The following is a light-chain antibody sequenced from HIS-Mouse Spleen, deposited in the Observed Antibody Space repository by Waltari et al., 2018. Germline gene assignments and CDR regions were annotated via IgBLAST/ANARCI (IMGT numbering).Light chain of an antibody. CDR2: EGS. V-gene: IGLV2-23*03. Sequence: QSALTQPASVSGSPGQSITISCTGTSSYVGRYNLVSWYQQHPGKAPKLMIYEGSKRPSGVSNRFSGSKSGNTASLTISGLQAEDEADYYCCSYAGSSTFEVFGGGTKLTVL. J-gene: IGLJ2*01. CDR1: SSYVGRYNL. CDR3: CSYAGSSTFEV.